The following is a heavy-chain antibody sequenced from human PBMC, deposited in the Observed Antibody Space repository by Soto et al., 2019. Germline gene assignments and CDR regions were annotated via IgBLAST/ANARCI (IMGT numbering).Heavy chain of an antibody. D-gene: IGHD1-26*01. CDR3: ARDGGRHSGGIDY. CDR2: IIPIFGTA. J-gene: IGHJ4*02. CDR1: GGTFSSYS. Sequence: QVQLVQSGAEVKKPGSSVKVSCKASGGTFSSYSINWVRQAPGQGLEWMGEIIPIFGTANYAQKFQGRVTITADESTSTDYMELSSLRSEDTAVYSCARDGGRHSGGIDYWGQGTLVTVSS. V-gene: IGHV1-69*01.